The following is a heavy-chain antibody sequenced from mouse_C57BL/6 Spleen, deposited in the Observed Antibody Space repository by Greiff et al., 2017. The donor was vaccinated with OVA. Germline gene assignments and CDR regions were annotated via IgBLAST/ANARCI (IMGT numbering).Heavy chain of an antibody. Sequence: EVQGVESGGGLVQPGGSLSLSCAASGFTFTDYYMSWVRQPPGKALEWLGFIRHKANGYTTEYSASVKGRFTISRDNSQSILYLQMNALRAEDSATYYCASHIYYDPWFAYWGQGTLVTVSA. CDR2: IRHKANGYTT. CDR3: ASHIYYDPWFAY. V-gene: IGHV7-3*01. J-gene: IGHJ3*01. CDR1: GFTFTDYY. D-gene: IGHD2-4*01.